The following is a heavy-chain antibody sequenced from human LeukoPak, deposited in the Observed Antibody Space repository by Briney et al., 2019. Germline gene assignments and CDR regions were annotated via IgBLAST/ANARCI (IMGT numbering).Heavy chain of an antibody. D-gene: IGHD3-9*01. V-gene: IGHV3-74*01. Sequence: GGSLRLSCVASGFTFSSYWMHWVRQDPRKGLAWVSRINGDGRNINYADSVRGRFTISRDNAKNTLYLQMNTLRVEDTAVYYCTRDLMDYDVSTGLHHYYMDVWGQGTTVTVSS. CDR3: TRDLMDYDVSTGLHHYYMDV. CDR2: INGDGRNI. J-gene: IGHJ6*02. CDR1: GFTFSSYW.